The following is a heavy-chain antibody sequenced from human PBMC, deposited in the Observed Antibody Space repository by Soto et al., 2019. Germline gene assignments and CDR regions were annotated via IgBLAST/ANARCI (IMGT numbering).Heavy chain of an antibody. CDR3: GRGRSGQIVVFY. J-gene: IGHJ4*02. CDR1: GYTFTGHY. Sequence: ASVKVSCKASGYTFTGHYVHWVRQAPQQGPEWMGEIGPESGATRYAQKFQGRVTMTMDTSITTVYMELKNLSPDDTAVYYCGRGRSGQIVVFYWGQGTPVTVSS. D-gene: IGHD1-26*01. CDR2: IGPESGAT. V-gene: IGHV1-2*02.